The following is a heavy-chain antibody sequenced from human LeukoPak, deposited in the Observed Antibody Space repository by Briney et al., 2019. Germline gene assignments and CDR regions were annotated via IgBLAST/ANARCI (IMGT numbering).Heavy chain of an antibody. D-gene: IGHD4-23*01. CDR2: ISSSSSTI. J-gene: IGHJ4*02. CDR3: ARAPYGGNSLYYFDY. CDR1: GFTFSSYS. Sequence: GGSLRLSCAASGFTFSSYSMNWVRQAPGKGLEWVSYISSSSSTIYYADSVKGRFTISRDNAKNSLYLQMNSLRAEDTAVYYCARAPYGGNSLYYFDYWGQGTLVTVSS. V-gene: IGHV3-48*01.